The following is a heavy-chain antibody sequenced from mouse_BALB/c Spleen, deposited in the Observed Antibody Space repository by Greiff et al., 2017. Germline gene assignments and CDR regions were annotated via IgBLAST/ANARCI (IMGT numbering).Heavy chain of an antibody. CDR2: IDPENGDT. D-gene: IGHD1-1*01. J-gene: IGHJ3*01. Sequence: VQLQQSGAELVRSGASVKLSCTASGFNINDYYMHWVKQRPEQGLEWIGWIDPENGDTEYAPKFQGKATMTADTSSNTAYLQLSSLTSEDTAVYYCPDYGSSDGAWFAYWGQGTLVTVSA. V-gene: IGHV14-4*02. CDR3: PDYGSSDGAWFAY. CDR1: GFNINDYY.